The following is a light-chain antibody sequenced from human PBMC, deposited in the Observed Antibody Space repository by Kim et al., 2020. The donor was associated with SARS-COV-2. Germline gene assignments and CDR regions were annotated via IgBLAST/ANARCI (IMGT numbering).Light chain of an antibody. CDR1: EGVTST. CDR2: GGS. CDR3: HQYNNWCT. Sequence: SQGESAPLSCRAGEGVTSTVPGYQQKPGQPPRPLSFGGSTGATGIPAGLGGSGSGTEFTLTISSLQSEDFAVFYWHQYNNWCTFVEGTKVDI. V-gene: IGKV3-15*01. J-gene: IGKJ4*02.